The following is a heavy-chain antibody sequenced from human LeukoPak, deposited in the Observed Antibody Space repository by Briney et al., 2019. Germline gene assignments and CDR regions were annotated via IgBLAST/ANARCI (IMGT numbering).Heavy chain of an antibody. V-gene: IGHV1-69*04. J-gene: IGHJ4*02. Sequence: ASVKVSCKASGDTFPSNAVSWVRQAPGQGLDWMGRIIPILRTAEYAQKFQGRLTITADRSTSTAYMELSSLRSDDTTVYYFAKGKGFVGRFDFWGQGTLVTVSS. D-gene: IGHD3-3*01. CDR1: GDTFPSNA. CDR3: AKGKGFVGRFDF. CDR2: IIPILRTA.